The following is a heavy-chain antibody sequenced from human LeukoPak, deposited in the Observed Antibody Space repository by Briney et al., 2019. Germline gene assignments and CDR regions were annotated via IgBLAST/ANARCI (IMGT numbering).Heavy chain of an antibody. Sequence: GGSLRLSCAASGFTFSSYGMHWVRQAPGKGLEWVAVISYDGSNKYYADSVKGRFTISRDNSKNTLYLQMNSLRAEDTVVYYCAKDVGIVVVAATLIHWGQGTLVTVSS. CDR1: GFTFSSYG. V-gene: IGHV3-30*18. CDR3: AKDVGIVVVAATLIH. D-gene: IGHD2-15*01. J-gene: IGHJ4*02. CDR2: ISYDGSNK.